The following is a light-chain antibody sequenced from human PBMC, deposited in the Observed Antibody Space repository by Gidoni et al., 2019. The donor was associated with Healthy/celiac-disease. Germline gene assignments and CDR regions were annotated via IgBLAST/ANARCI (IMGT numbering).Light chain of an antibody. CDR2: GAS. J-gene: IGKJ1*01. CDR3: QQYNNWPPWT. V-gene: IGKV3-15*01. Sequence: EIVMTQSPATLSVTPGERATLSCRASQSDSSNLAWYQQKPGQAPRLLIYGASTRATGIPARFIGSGSGTEFTLTISSLQSEDFAVYYCQQYNNWPPWTFXQXTKVEIK. CDR1: QSDSSN.